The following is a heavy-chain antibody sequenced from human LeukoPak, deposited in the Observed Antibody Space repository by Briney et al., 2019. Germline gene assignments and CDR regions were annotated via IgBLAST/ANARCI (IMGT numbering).Heavy chain of an antibody. CDR1: GYSISSGYY. J-gene: IGHJ4*02. V-gene: IGHV4-38-2*02. CDR3: ARDMFRDYGGKSGLVY. CDR2: IYHSGST. D-gene: IGHD4-23*01. Sequence: PSETLSLTCTVSGYSISSGYYWGWIRQPPGKGLEWIGSIYHSGSTYYNPSLKSRVTISVDTSKNQFSLKLSSVTAADTAVYYCARDMFRDYGGKSGLVYWGQGTLVTVSS.